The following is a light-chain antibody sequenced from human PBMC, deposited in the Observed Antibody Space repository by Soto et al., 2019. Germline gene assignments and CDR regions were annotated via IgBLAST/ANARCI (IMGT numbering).Light chain of an antibody. CDR1: SSDVGGYNS. J-gene: IGLJ2*01. CDR2: DVT. CDR3: SSNAGSSSLV. V-gene: IGLV2-8*01. Sequence: QSALTQPPSASGSPGQSVTISCTGTSSDVGGYNSVSWYQQHPGKGPKLMLYDVTKRPSGVPDRFSGSKSGNTAYLTVSGLQAEDEDDDYCSSNAGSSSLVFGGGTQLTVL.